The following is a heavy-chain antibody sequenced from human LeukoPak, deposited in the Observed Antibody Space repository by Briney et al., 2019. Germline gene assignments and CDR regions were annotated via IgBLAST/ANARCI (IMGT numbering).Heavy chain of an antibody. V-gene: IGHV1-2*02. CDR2: INPNSGGT. CDR1: GYTFTGYY. J-gene: IGHJ6*03. Sequence: GASVKVSCKASGYTFTGYYMHWVRQAPGQGLEWMGWINPNSGGTNYAQKFQGRVTMTRDTSISTAYMELSRLRSDDTAVYYCARHCSSTSCYEPPVFPYMDVWGKGTTVTVSS. CDR3: ARHCSSTSCYEPPVFPYMDV. D-gene: IGHD2-2*01.